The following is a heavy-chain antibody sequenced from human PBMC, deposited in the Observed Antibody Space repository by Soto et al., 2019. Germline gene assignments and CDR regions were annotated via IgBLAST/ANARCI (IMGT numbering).Heavy chain of an antibody. CDR2: ISAKNGNT. CDR3: AREPPETPPDY. J-gene: IGHJ4*02. Sequence: ASVKVSCKASGGTFSSYAISWARQAPGQGLEWMGWISAKNGNTNFAQKFRGRVTMITDTSTNTVYMELRNLRLDDTAVYYCAREPPETPPDYWGQGTLVTVSS. CDR1: GGTFSSYA. V-gene: IGHV1-18*01.